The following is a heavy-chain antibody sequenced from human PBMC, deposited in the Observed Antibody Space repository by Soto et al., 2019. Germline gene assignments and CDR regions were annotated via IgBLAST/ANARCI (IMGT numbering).Heavy chain of an antibody. Sequence: QVQLVESGGGVVQPGRSLRLSCAASGFMFSNHGMHWVRQAPGKGLEWVAVIWSDGNNRYYADSVKGRFTISRDNSKNTLYLQRNSLRAEDTAVYYGVRGDNWNDEASDYWGQGTLVTVSS. CDR1: GFMFSNHG. J-gene: IGHJ4*02. D-gene: IGHD1-1*01. CDR2: IWSDGNNR. CDR3: VRGDNWNDEASDY. V-gene: IGHV3-33*01.